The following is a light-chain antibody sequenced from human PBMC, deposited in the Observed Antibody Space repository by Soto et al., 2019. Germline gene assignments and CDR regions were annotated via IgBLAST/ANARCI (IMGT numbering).Light chain of an antibody. CDR2: WAS. J-gene: IGKJ1*01. CDR1: KSVLYSSNDKNY. Sequence: DIVMTQSPDSLAVSLGERATINCKSSKSVLYSSNDKNYLAWYQQKPGQPPKLLIYWASTRESGVPDRFSGSGSGTDFTLTISSLQAEDVAVYYCQQYSSTPWTFGQGTKVEIK. CDR3: QQYSSTPWT. V-gene: IGKV4-1*01.